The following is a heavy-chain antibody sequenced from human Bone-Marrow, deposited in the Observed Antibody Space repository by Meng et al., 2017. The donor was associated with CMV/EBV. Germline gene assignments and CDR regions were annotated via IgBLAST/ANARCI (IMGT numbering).Heavy chain of an antibody. Sequence: GGSLRLSCTASGFNFDDYGMSWVRQVPGKGLEWVAGINWQGDRTDYADSVKGRFTIPRDNAKNSLYLQMDDLRAEDTAVYFCAKAYRGARDYWGRGTLVTVSS. CDR3: AKAYRGARDY. CDR2: INWQGDRT. J-gene: IGHJ4*02. D-gene: IGHD2-2*01. CDR1: GFNFDDYG. V-gene: IGHV3-20*04.